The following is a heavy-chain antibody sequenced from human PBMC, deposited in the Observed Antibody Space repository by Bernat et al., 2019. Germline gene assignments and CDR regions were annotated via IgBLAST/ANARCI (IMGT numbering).Heavy chain of an antibody. CDR1: AFTFSKYW. J-gene: IGHJ4*02. V-gene: IGHV3-7*03. Sequence: DVQLVESGGGLVQPGGSLRLSCAASAFTFSKYWMSWVRQAPGKGLELVANIKQDVSEKYYVDSVNGRFTISRDNAKNSLYLQMNSLTAEDTAVYYCARYGGSYFDCWGQGTLVTVSS. CDR3: ARYGGSYFDC. D-gene: IGHD5-12*01. CDR2: IKQDVSEK.